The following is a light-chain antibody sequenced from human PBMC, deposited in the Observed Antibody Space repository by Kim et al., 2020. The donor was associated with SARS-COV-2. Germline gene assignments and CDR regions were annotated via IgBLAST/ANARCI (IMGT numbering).Light chain of an antibody. CDR2: DVT. Sequence: PGHPITISCTGISSDGYNYVSWYQQLPGKAPRLIIYDVTYRPSGISSRFSGSQSVTTASLTISGLLTEDEGDYYCSSYTIGNIFVVFGGGTQLTVL. CDR3: SSYTIGNIFVV. V-gene: IGLV2-14*04. CDR1: SSDGYNY. J-gene: IGLJ2*01.